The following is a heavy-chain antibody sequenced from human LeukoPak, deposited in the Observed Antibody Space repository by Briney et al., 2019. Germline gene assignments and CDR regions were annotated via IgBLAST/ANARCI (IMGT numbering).Heavy chain of an antibody. CDR3: ARDRYYYDSSGYYPLEGFQH. V-gene: IGHV3-21*01. D-gene: IGHD3-22*01. Sequence: GGSLRLSWAASGFTFSSYSMNWVRQAPGKGLEWVSSISISSRYIYYADSVKGRFTISKDNAKNSLYLQMNSLRAEDTAVYYCARDRYYYDSSGYYPLEGFQHWGQGTLVTVSS. CDR2: ISISSRYI. J-gene: IGHJ1*01. CDR1: GFTFSSYS.